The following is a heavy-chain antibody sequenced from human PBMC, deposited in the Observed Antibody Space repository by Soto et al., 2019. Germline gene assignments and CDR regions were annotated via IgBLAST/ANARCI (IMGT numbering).Heavy chain of an antibody. CDR3: AKVEGSSGWYWPPFDY. CDR2: ISGSGGST. Sequence: GSLRLSCAASGFTFSSYAMSWVRQAPGKGLEWVSAISGSGGSTYYADSVKGRFTISRDNSKNTLYLQMNSLRAEDTAVYYCAKVEGSSGWYWPPFDYWGQGTLVTVSS. J-gene: IGHJ4*02. CDR1: GFTFSSYA. D-gene: IGHD6-19*01. V-gene: IGHV3-23*01.